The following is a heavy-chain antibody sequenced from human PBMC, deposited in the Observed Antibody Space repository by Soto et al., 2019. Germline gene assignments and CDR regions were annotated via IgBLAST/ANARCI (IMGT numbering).Heavy chain of an antibody. Sequence: QVQLVESGGGVVQPGRSLRLSCAASGFTFSSYGMHWVRQAPGKGLEWVAVILYDGSKKYYADSVKGRFTISRDNSKNTMDLQMSSLRGEDTALYYCVKDGSSGWPYFGDMDVWGRGTTVTVSS. J-gene: IGHJ6*02. V-gene: IGHV3-30*18. CDR1: GFTFSSYG. CDR3: VKDGSSGWPYFGDMDV. CDR2: ILYDGSKK. D-gene: IGHD6-19*01.